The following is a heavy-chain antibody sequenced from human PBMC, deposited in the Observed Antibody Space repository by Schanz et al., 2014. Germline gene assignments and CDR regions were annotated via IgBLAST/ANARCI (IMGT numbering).Heavy chain of an antibody. CDR2: INAGTGNT. V-gene: IGHV1-3*01. CDR1: GYTFVSYS. J-gene: IGHJ5*02. CDR3: ARGPLGTSP. Sequence: QVQLIQSGAEVKKPGASVKVSCKASGYTFVSYSMHWVRQAPGQRLEWMGWINAGTGNTEYSQKFQGRVTITRDTLASTAYMEVSSLKSEDTAVYYCARGPLGTSPWGQGTLVTVSS. D-gene: IGHD5-12*01.